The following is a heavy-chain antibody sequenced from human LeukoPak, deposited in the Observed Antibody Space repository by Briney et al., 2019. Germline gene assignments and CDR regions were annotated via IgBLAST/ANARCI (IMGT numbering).Heavy chain of an antibody. Sequence: GGSLRLSCAASGFSLSGYWMTWVRQAPGKGLEWVARLHADGVEQNYVDSVTGRFTMSRDNAKNSLDLQMNSLRVEDTAAYYCARGGYSFDYLGQGTLVAVSS. CDR3: ARGGYSFDY. CDR1: GFSLSGYW. V-gene: IGHV3-7*01. J-gene: IGHJ4*02. CDR2: LHADGVEQ. D-gene: IGHD5-18*01.